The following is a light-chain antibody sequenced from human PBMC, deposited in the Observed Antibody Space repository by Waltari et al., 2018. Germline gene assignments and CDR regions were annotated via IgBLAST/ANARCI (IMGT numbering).Light chain of an antibody. J-gene: IGKJ1*01. CDR2: WAS. CDR1: QSVLYSSNKKNY. V-gene: IGKV4-1*01. Sequence: DIVMTQSPDSLAVSLGERATINCKSSQSVLYSSNKKNYLAWYQQKPGQSPKLLIYWASTRESGVPDRFRGSGSETDFTLTISNLQAEDVAVYYCQQYYSTLSWTFGQGTKVEIK. CDR3: QQYYSTLSWT.